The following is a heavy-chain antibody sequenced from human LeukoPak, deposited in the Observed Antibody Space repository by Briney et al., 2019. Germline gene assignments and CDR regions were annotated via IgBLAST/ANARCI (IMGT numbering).Heavy chain of an antibody. CDR1: GFIFSTYW. V-gene: IGHV3-7*03. CDR2: INQDGTKK. D-gene: IGHD2-2*01. J-gene: IGHJ3*02. CDR3: ARERLVPAAQHDALDI. Sequence: GGSLRLSCAASGFIFSTYWMSWVRQAPGKGLEWVANINQDGTKKFYVDSVKGRFTISRDNAKSSMWLQMNSLRDEDTAVYYCARERLVPAAQHDALDIWGQGTMVTVSS.